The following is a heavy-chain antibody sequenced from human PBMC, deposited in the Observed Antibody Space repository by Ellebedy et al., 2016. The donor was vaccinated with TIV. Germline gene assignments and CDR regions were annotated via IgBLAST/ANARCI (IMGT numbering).Heavy chain of an antibody. CDR2: INPNSGGT. Sequence: ASVKVSXKASRYTFTGYYMHWVRQAPGQGLEWMGWINPNSGGTNYAQKFQGRVTMTRDTSISTAYMELSRLRSDDTAVYYCARGLGWVAGLDYWGQGTLVTVSS. CDR3: ARGLGWVAGLDY. D-gene: IGHD6-19*01. CDR1: RYTFTGYY. V-gene: IGHV1-2*02. J-gene: IGHJ4*02.